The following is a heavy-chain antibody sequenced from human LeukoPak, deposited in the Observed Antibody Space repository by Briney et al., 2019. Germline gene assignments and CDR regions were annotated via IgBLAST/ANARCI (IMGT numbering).Heavy chain of an antibody. CDR2: IYHSGST. Sequence: PSETLSLTCVVSGGSISSGGYSWSWIRQPPGKGLEWIGYIYHSGSTYYNPSLKSRVTISGDRSENQLSLKLSSVTAADTAVYYCARGGCSGGNCALYNFDSWGQGTLVTVSS. D-gene: IGHD2-15*01. J-gene: IGHJ4*02. CDR3: ARGGCSGGNCALYNFDS. V-gene: IGHV4-30-2*01. CDR1: GGSISSGGYS.